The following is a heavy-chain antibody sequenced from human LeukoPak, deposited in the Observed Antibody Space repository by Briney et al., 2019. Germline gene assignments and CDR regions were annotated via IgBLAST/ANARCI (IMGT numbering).Heavy chain of an antibody. CDR2: IIPIFGTA. J-gene: IGHJ2*01. V-gene: IGHV1-69*05. Sequence: GASVKVSCXASGGTFSSYAISWVRRAPGQGLEWMGGIIPIFGTANYAQKFQGRVTITTDESTSTAYMELSSLRSEDTAVYYCATPRSPDWYFDLWGRGTLVTVSS. CDR1: GGTFSSYA. CDR3: ATPRSPDWYFDL.